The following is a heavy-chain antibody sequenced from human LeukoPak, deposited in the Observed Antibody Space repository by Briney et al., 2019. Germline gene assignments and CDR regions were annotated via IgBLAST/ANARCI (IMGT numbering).Heavy chain of an antibody. CDR2: IYYSGST. D-gene: IGHD6-19*01. CDR1: GGSISSSSYY. Sequence: SETLSLTCTVSGGSISSSSYYWGWIRQPPGKGLEWIGSIYYSGSTYYNPSLKSRVTISVDTSKNQFSLKLSSVTAADTAVYYCARRTASGWRQGLDYWGQGTLVTVSS. V-gene: IGHV4-39*07. CDR3: ARRTASGWRQGLDY. J-gene: IGHJ4*02.